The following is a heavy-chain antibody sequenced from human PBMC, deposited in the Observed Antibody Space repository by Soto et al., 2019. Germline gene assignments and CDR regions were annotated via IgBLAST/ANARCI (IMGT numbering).Heavy chain of an antibody. Sequence: QVQLVESGGGVVQPGQSLRLSCAASGFSVSNYGMHWVRQAPGKGLEGVAVVWKDGNTKHYGDSVEGRFTITRDNSKNTVELEKGHLRGSDKAVSYCARGEAGTDEAFDRWGQGTRVTVSS. D-gene: IGHD3-10*01. V-gene: IGHV3-33*01. CDR3: ARGEAGTDEAFDR. CDR2: VWKDGNTK. CDR1: GFSVSNYG. J-gene: IGHJ3*01.